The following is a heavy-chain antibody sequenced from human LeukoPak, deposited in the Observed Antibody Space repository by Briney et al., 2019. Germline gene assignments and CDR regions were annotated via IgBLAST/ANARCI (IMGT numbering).Heavy chain of an antibody. CDR2: ISSSSSYI. J-gene: IGHJ6*03. CDR1: GFTLSSHS. D-gene: IGHD1-26*01. V-gene: IGHV3-21*01. Sequence: GGSLRLSCAASGFTLSSHSMNWVRQAPGKGLEWVSSISSSSSYIYYADSVKGRFTISRDNAKNSLYLQMNSLRAEDTAVYYCARDPYSGSYGNYYYYFMDVWGKGTTVTVSS. CDR3: ARDPYSGSYGNYYYYFMDV.